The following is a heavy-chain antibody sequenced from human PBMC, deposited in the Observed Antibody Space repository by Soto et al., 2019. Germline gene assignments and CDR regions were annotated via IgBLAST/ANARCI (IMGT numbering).Heavy chain of an antibody. CDR3: ARDSYDFWSGSHYFDY. V-gene: IGHV3-48*03. D-gene: IGHD3-3*01. Sequence: PGGSLRLSCAASGFTFSSYEMNWVRQAPGKGLEWVSYISSSGSTIYYADSVKGRFTISRDNAKNSLYLQMNSLRAEDTAVYYCARDSYDFWSGSHYFDYWGQGTLVTVSS. J-gene: IGHJ4*02. CDR2: ISSSGSTI. CDR1: GFTFSSYE.